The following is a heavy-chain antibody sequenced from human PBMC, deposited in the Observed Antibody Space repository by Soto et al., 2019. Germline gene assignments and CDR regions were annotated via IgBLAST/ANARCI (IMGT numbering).Heavy chain of an antibody. J-gene: IGHJ6*03. CDR3: ARAKEDIVVVPAAPGHYYYYYMDV. V-gene: IGHV4-31*03. CDR1: GGSISSGGYY. CDR2: IYYSGST. D-gene: IGHD2-2*01. Sequence: PSETLSLTCTVSGGSISSGGYYWSWIRQHPGKGLEWIGYIYYSGSTYYNPSLKSRVTISVDTSKNQFSLKLSSVTAADTAVYYCARAKEDIVVVPAAPGHYYYYYMDVWGKGTTVTVSS.